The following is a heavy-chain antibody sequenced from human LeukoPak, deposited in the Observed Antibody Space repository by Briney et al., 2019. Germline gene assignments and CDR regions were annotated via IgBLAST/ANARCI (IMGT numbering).Heavy chain of an antibody. CDR1: GFTFSSYW. V-gene: IGHV3-7*01. J-gene: IGHJ6*03. CDR3: ARDPCIQLWFHTVNYYMDV. CDR2: IKQDGSEK. Sequence: GGSLRLSCAASGFTFSSYWRSWVRQAPGKGLEWVANIKQDGSEKYYVDSVKGRFTISRDNAKNSLYLQMNSLRAEDTAVYYCARDPCIQLWFHTVNYYMDVWGKGTTVTVSS. D-gene: IGHD5-18*01.